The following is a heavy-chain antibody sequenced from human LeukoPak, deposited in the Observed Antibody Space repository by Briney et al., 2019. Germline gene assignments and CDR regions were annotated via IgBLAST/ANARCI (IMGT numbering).Heavy chain of an antibody. D-gene: IGHD6-19*01. V-gene: IGHV4-4*07. J-gene: IGHJ4*02. CDR1: GVSISSYY. Sequence: SETLSLTCIVSGVSISSYYWSWIRQPAGKGLEWVGQIHTSGSTNYTPSLKSRVAMSVDTSKNQFSLELSSVTAADTAVYYCAGRAQTTGWSFDYWGQGALVTVSS. CDR2: IHTSGST. CDR3: AGRAQTTGWSFDY.